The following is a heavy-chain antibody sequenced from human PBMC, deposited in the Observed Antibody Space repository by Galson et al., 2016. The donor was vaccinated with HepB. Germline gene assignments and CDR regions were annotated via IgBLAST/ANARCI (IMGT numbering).Heavy chain of an antibody. J-gene: IGHJ5*01. Sequence: CAISGDSVSSHSVAWNWIRQSPSRGLEWLGRTYYRSKWYSDYVVSVKTRITINPDTSKNQFFLQLNSVTPEATAVYYCARERGAGTSPVGIFDSWGQGALVTVSS. CDR3: ARERGAGTSPVGIFDS. V-gene: IGHV6-1*01. D-gene: IGHD1-1*01. CDR2: TYYRSKWYS. CDR1: GDSVSSHSVA.